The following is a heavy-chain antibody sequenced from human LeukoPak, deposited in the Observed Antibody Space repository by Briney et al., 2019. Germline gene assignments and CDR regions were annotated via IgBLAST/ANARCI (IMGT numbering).Heavy chain of an antibody. CDR3: TKRGYNYEADY. D-gene: IGHD5-18*01. Sequence: GGSLRLSCVVSGFTFSTYATRWIRQAPGKGLEWVSSISATGGGTAYADSVKGRFTISRDNSKNTLFLQMNSLRAEDTALYYCTKRGYNYEADYWGQGTLVTVSS. J-gene: IGHJ4*02. CDR1: GFTFSTYA. CDR2: ISATGGGT. V-gene: IGHV3-23*01.